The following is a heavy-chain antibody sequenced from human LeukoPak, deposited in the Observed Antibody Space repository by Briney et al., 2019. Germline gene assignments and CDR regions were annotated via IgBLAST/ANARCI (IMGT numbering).Heavy chain of an antibody. V-gene: IGHV1-18*01. J-gene: IGHJ4*02. D-gene: IGHD2-15*01. CDR3: ARDESVVALRY. CDR2: ISAYNGNT. Sequence: ASVTVSFKASGYTFTNYGISWVRQAPGQGLEWMGWISAYNGNTNYAQKLQGRVTITADTSTSTAYMELRSLRSDDTAVYYCARDESVVALRYWGQGTLVTVSS. CDR1: GYTFTNYG.